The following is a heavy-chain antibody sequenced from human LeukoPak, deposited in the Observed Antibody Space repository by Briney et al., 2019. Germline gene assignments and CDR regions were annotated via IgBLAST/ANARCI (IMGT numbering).Heavy chain of an antibody. J-gene: IGHJ4*02. CDR1: GFTFSSYR. V-gene: IGHV3-48*02. CDR2: VSSSGTTT. CDR3: ARADRDGNKRFLD. D-gene: IGHD5-24*01. Sequence: PGGSLRLSCAASGFTFSSYRVIWARQAPGKGLEWVSYVSSSGTTTYYADSVKGRFTISRDNGKNLVSLQMNSLRDEDTAVYYCARADRDGNKRFLDWGQGTLVTVSS.